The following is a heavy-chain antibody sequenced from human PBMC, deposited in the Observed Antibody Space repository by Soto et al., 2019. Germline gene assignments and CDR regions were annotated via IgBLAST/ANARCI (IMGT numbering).Heavy chain of an antibody. D-gene: IGHD5-18*01. CDR1: GGSFSGYY. CDR2: INHSGST. J-gene: IGHJ5*02. V-gene: IGHV4-34*01. Sequence: SETLSLTCAVYGGSFSGYYWSWIRQPPGKGLEWIGEINHSGSTNYNPSLKSRVTISVDTSKNQFSLKLSSVTAADTAVYYCARGLGDSWTVPYNWFAPSGQGILVTVYS. CDR3: ARGLGDSWTVPYNWFAP.